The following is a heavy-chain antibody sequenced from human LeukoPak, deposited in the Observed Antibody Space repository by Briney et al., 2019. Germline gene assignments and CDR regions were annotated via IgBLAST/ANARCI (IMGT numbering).Heavy chain of an antibody. CDR2: INHSGST. CDR3: AREEYYYDSSGYYYRDAFDI. J-gene: IGHJ3*02. V-gene: IGHV4-39*07. Sequence: SETLSLTCTVSGGSISRGDYYWSWIRQPPGKGLEWIGEINHSGSTNYNPSLKSRVTISVDTSKNQFSLKLSSVTAADTAVYYCAREEYYYDSSGYYYRDAFDIWGQGTMVTVSS. CDR1: GGSISRGDYY. D-gene: IGHD3-22*01.